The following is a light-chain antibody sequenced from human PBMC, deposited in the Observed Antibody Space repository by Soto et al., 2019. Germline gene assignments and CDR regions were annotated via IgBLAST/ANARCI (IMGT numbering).Light chain of an antibody. CDR2: GAS. CDR1: QSVSSSY. Sequence: EIVLTQSPGTLSLSPGERATLSCRASQSVSSSYLAWYQQKPGQAPRLLVYGASSRATGIPDRFSGSGSGTDFTLTISSLQPDDFATYYCQQYNNWPPITFGQGTRLEI. V-gene: IGKV3-20*01. J-gene: IGKJ5*01. CDR3: QQYNNWPPIT.